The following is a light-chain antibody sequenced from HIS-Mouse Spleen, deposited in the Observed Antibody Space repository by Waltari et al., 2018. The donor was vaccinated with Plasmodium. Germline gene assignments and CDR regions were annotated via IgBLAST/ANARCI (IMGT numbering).Light chain of an antibody. CDR3: SSYAGSNNLV. CDR2: AVS. CDR1: RSDVGGSNY. Sequence: QSALTQPPSASGSPGQSVTISCTGTRSDVGGSNYVSWYQQHPGKAPKLMIYAVSKRPSGVPDRFAGSKSGNTASLTVSGLQAEDEADYYCSSYAGSNNLVFGGGTKLTVL. V-gene: IGLV2-8*01. J-gene: IGLJ2*01.